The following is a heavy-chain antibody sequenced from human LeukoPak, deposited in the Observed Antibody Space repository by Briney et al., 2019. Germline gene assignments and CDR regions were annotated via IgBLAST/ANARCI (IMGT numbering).Heavy chain of an antibody. CDR2: ISYNGGSA. J-gene: IGHJ4*02. V-gene: IGHV3-64D*09. D-gene: IGHD3/OR15-3a*01. CDR1: GFTLSSHA. CDR3: VRRTGNYFDY. Sequence: GGSLRLSCSASGFTLSSHAMHWVRQAPGKALEYVSAISYNGGSAYYANSVKDRFTISRDNSKNTLYLQMSSLRPEDTAVFYCVRRTGNYFDYWGQGTLVTVSS.